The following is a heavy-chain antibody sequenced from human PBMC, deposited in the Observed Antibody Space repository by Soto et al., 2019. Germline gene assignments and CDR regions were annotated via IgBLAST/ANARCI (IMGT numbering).Heavy chain of an antibody. D-gene: IGHD3-9*01. CDR3: AKDEAYYDILTGPDGDY. CDR1: GFTFSSFG. Sequence: PGGSLRLSCAASGFTFSSFGMHWVRQAPGKGLEWVAVISFDGGKKYYADSVKGRFTISRDNSKSMVYLHMNSLRAEDTAVYYCAKDEAYYDILTGPDGDYWGQGTLVTVSS. J-gene: IGHJ4*02. CDR2: ISFDGGKK. V-gene: IGHV3-30*18.